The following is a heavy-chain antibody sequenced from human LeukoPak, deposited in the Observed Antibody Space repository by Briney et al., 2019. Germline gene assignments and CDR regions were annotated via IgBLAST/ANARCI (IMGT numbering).Heavy chain of an antibody. CDR1: GGSFSGYY. CDR2: INHSGST. D-gene: IGHD6-13*01. J-gene: IGHJ3*02. CDR3: ARDGSIAAAPGAFDI. Sequence: SETLSLTCAVYGGSFSGYYWSWIRQPPGKGLEWIGEINHSGSTNYNPSLKCRVTISVDTSKNQFSLKLSSVTAADTAVYYCARDGSIAAAPGAFDIWGQGTMVTVSS. V-gene: IGHV4-34*01.